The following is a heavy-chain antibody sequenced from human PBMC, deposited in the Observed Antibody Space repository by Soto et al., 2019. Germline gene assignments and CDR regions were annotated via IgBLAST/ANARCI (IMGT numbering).Heavy chain of an antibody. CDR2: MFDNGRT. V-gene: IGHV4-59*08. CDR3: AYSRSHWNPFFNP. J-gene: IGHJ5*02. Sequence: LSLTCTVSGDSISSYYWSWIRQPPGKGLEWIGYMFDNGRTNYNPSLKSRVTISIDTSKNQVSLRLSSVTAADTAVYYCAYSRSHWNPFFNPWGQGTLVTVSS. CDR1: GDSISSYY. D-gene: IGHD1-1*01.